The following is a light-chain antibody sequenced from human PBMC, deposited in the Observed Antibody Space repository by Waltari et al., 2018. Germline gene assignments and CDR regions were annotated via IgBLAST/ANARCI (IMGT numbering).Light chain of an antibody. Sequence: EIVLTQSPATLSLSPGERVTLSCGATQNVGRYLAWYQQKSGQAPRLLIYDTSNRATDIPARFSGSGSVTDFTLTISSLEPEDFAVYYCQQRKNWPLTFGGGTRVEIK. CDR3: QQRKNWPLT. CDR1: QNVGRY. V-gene: IGKV3-11*01. CDR2: DTS. J-gene: IGKJ4*01.